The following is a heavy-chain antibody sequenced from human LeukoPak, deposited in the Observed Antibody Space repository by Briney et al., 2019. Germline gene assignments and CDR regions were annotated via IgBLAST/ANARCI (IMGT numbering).Heavy chain of an antibody. CDR3: ARDQVDIVVVPAARWFDY. V-gene: IGHV1-18*04. D-gene: IGHD2-2*03. J-gene: IGHJ4*02. Sequence: ASVKVSCKASGYTFTGYYMHWVRQAPGQGLEWMGWISAYNGNTNYAQKLQGRVTMTTDTSTSTAYMELRSLRSDDTAVYYCARDQVDIVVVPAARWFDYWGQGTLVTVSS. CDR1: GYTFTGYY. CDR2: ISAYNGNT.